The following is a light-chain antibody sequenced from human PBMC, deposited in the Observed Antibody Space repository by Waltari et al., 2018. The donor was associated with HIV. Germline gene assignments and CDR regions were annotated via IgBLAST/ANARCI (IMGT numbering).Light chain of an antibody. CDR2: GAS. CDR3: QQYGSSPPFT. V-gene: IGKV3-20*01. CDR1: QSVSSSY. Sequence: EIVLTHSPGTLSLSPGERATLPCRASQSVSSSYLAWYQQKPGQAPRLLIYGASSRATGIPDRFSGSGSGTDFTLTISRLEPEDFAVYYCQQYGSSPPFTFGPGTKVDIK. J-gene: IGKJ3*01.